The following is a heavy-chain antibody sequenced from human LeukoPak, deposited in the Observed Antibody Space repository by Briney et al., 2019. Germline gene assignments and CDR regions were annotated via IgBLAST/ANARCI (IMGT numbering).Heavy chain of an antibody. V-gene: IGHV4-61*01. D-gene: IGHD6-19*01. CDR3: ARVQYSSGWGYYGMDV. J-gene: IGHJ6*04. Sequence: PSETLSLTCTVSGGSVSSGSYYWSWIRQPPGKGLEWIGDNYYSGSTHYNPSLKSRVTISVDTSKNQFSLKLSSVTAADTAVYYCARVQYSSGWGYYGMDVWGKGTTVTVSS. CDR1: GGSVSSGSYY. CDR2: NYYSGST.